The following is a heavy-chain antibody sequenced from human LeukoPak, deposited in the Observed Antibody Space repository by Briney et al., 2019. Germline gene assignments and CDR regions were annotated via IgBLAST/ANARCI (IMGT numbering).Heavy chain of an antibody. Sequence: SETLSLTCIVSGDSISSSSYYWGWIRQPPGKGLEWIGSIFYGGGTYYNPSLKSRVTISSDMSKNLFSLKLSSVTAADTAVYYCARARGQSGVDYWGQGTLVTVSS. CDR2: IFYGGGT. CDR1: GDSISSSSYY. J-gene: IGHJ4*02. CDR3: ARARGQSGVDY. V-gene: IGHV4-39*07. D-gene: IGHD3-10*01.